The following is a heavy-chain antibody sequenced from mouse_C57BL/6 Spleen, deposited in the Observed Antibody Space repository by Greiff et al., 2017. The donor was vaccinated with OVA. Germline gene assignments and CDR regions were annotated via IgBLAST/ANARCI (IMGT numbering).Heavy chain of an antibody. J-gene: IGHJ4*01. CDR3: ARHGLLAMDY. V-gene: IGHV5-12*01. CDR2: ISNGGGST. Sequence: EVKVVESGGGLVQPGGSLKLSCAASGFTFSDYYMYWVRQTPEKRLEWVAYISNGGGSTYYPDTVKGRFTISRDNAKNTLYLQMSRLKSEDTAMYYCARHGLLAMDYWGQGTSVTVSS. CDR1: GFTFSDYY.